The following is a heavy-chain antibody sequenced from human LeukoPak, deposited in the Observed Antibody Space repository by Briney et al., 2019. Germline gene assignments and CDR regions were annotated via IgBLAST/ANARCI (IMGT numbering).Heavy chain of an antibody. CDR2: IKQDGREK. D-gene: IGHD3-9*01. CDR3: ARDRLYYDISTGYIPLDY. CDR1: GFTFSNAW. J-gene: IGHJ4*02. V-gene: IGHV3-7*01. Sequence: GGSLRLSCAASGFTFSNAWMSWVRQAPGKGLEWVANIKQDGREKFYLDSVKGRFTISRDDTKNSLYLQMSSLRVEDTAVYFCARDRLYYDISTGYIPLDYWGLGTLVTVSS.